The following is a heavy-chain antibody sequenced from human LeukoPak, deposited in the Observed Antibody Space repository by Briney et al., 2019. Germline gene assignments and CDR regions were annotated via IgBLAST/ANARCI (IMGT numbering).Heavy chain of an antibody. D-gene: IGHD2/OR15-2a*01. CDR2: VHHSGDT. CDR3: ARALSNWFDP. Sequence: SETLSLTCSVSASITTYYWSWIRQPPGKGLEWIGYVHHSGDTNYNPSPKSRVTMFVDTAKSQFFLILNSVTAADTAVYYCARALSNWFDPWGQGTLVTVSS. CDR1: ASITTYY. V-gene: IGHV4-59*01. J-gene: IGHJ5*02.